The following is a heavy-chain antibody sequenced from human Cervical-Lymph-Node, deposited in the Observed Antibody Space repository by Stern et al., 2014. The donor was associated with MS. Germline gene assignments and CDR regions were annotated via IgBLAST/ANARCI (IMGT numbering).Heavy chain of an antibody. CDR3: TWSATPYYDFHS. D-gene: IGHD3-3*01. V-gene: IGHV3-15*01. Sequence: EVQLVESGGGLVNPGGSLRLSCVVSGLTFSDAWLSWVRQTPGKGLEWLGRIKSKVAGGPVDYPAPVKGRFTVSRDDSKNTLYLQMNSLETEDTALYYCTWSATPYYDFHSWGQGALVTVSS. CDR1: GLTFSDAW. CDR2: IKSKVAGGPV. J-gene: IGHJ4*02.